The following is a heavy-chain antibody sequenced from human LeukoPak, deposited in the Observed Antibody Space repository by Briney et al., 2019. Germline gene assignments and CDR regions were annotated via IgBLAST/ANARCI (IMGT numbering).Heavy chain of an antibody. J-gene: IGHJ4*02. CDR1: GFTFNSYW. D-gene: IGHD2-8*01. Sequence: GGSLRLSCAASGFTFNSYWMHWVRQVPGKGLVWVSRINGDGSSTSYADSVKGQFTISRDNAKNTLFLQMNSLRAEDTAVYYCARSLMGFEDYWGQGTLVTVSS. CDR3: ARSLMGFEDY. CDR2: INGDGSST. V-gene: IGHV3-74*01.